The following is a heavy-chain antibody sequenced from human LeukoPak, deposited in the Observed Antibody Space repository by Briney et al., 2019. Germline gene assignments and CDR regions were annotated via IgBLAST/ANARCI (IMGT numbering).Heavy chain of an antibody. J-gene: IGHJ4*02. CDR2: IYTSGST. V-gene: IGHV4-4*07. CDR3: ARHYYCGGDCYVVEPLGYFDY. Sequence: SETLSLTCTVSGGSISSYYWSWIRQPTGKGLEWIGRIYTSGSTNYNPSLKSRVTMSVDTSKNQFSLKLSSVTAADTAVYYCARHYYCGGDCYVVEPLGYFDYWGQGTLVTVSS. D-gene: IGHD2-21*02. CDR1: GGSISSYY.